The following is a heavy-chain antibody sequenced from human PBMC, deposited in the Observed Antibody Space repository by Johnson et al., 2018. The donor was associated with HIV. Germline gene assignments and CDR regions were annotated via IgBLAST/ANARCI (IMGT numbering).Heavy chain of an antibody. Sequence: QEQLVESGGGVVQPGRSLRLSCAASGFTFSSYAMHWVRQAPGKGLEWVAVISYDGSNKYYADSVKGRFTISRDNSKTTLYRQMNSLRAEDTAVYYCARDLIVVVVAATQWGDAFDIWGQGTMVTVSS. CDR1: GFTFSSYA. D-gene: IGHD2-15*01. CDR3: ARDLIVVVVAATQWGDAFDI. V-gene: IGHV3-30*04. J-gene: IGHJ3*02. CDR2: ISYDGSNK.